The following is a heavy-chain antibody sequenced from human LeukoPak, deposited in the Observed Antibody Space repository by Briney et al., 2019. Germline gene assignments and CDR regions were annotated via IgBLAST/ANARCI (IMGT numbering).Heavy chain of an antibody. Sequence: ASVKVSCKASGYTFTGYYMHWVRQAPGQGLEWMGWINPNSGGTNYAQKFQGRVTMTRDTSISTAYMELSRLRSEDTAVYYCARGSYYYGSGSYYNTDDHDYWGQGTLVTVSS. D-gene: IGHD3-10*01. CDR1: GYTFTGYY. J-gene: IGHJ4*02. CDR2: INPNSGGT. CDR3: ARGSYYYGSGSYYNTDDHDY. V-gene: IGHV1-2*02.